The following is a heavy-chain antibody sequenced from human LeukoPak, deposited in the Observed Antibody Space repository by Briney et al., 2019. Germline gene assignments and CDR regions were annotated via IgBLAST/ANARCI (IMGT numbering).Heavy chain of an antibody. Sequence: SETLSLTCTVSGGSISSSSYYWGWIRQPPGKGLEWIGSIYYSGSTYYNPSLKSRVTISVDTSKNQFSLKLSSVTAADTAVYYCARGRDGYNLDYFDYWGQGTLVTVSS. CDR2: IYYSGST. CDR1: GGSISSSSYY. V-gene: IGHV4-39*07. J-gene: IGHJ4*02. CDR3: ARGRDGYNLDYFDY. D-gene: IGHD5-24*01.